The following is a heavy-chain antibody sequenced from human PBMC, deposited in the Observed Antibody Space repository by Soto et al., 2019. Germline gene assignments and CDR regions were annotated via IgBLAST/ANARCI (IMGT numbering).Heavy chain of an antibody. CDR2: ISYSGST. D-gene: IGHD6-19*01. J-gene: IGHJ4*01. CDR3: ARLQYNSAWYPYY. CDR1: GGSISSSSYY. V-gene: IGHV4-39*01. Sequence: PSETLSLTCTVSGGSISSSSYYWGWIRQPPGKGLEWIGMISYSGSTYYNPSLKSRVTISVDTSKNQFSLNLNSVTAADTAVYYCARLQYNSAWYPYYWGHGTLVTVSS.